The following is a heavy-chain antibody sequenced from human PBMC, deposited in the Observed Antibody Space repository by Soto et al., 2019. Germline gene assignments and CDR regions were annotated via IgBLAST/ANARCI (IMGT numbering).Heavy chain of an antibody. V-gene: IGHV1-18*01. CDR3: ARDADYYGSSWGEKWFDP. D-gene: IGHD3-10*01. Sequence: ASVKVSCKASGYTFTSYGISWVRQAPGQGLEWMGWISAYNGNTNYAQKLQGRVTMTTDTSTSTAYMELRSLRSDDTAVYYCARDADYYGSSWGEKWFDPWGQGTLVTVSS. CDR1: GYTFTSYG. CDR2: ISAYNGNT. J-gene: IGHJ5*02.